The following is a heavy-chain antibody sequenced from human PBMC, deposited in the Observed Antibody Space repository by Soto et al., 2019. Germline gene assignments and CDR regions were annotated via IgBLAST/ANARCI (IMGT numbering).Heavy chain of an antibody. CDR1: GFTISTHG. CDR3: AAATTWNFHFHY. J-gene: IGHJ4*02. D-gene: IGHD1-7*01. Sequence: GGSLRLSCAASGFTISTHGMHWVRQAPGKGLEWVANIWYDGSNRFYADSVKGRFTISKDNSKNTLYLQMSSLRAEDTAVYYCAAATTWNFHFHYWGQGTQVTVSS. V-gene: IGHV3-33*01. CDR2: IWYDGSNR.